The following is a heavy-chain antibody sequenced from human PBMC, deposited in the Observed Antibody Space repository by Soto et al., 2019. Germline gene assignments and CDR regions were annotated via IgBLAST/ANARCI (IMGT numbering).Heavy chain of an antibody. J-gene: IGHJ5*02. Sequence: GGSLRLSCAASGSPFSSYSMNWVRQAPGKGLEWVSSISSSSSYIYYADSVKGRFTISRDNAKNSLYLQMNSLRAEDTAVYYCARGRAPNSGYDFGPNWFDPWGQGTLVTVSS. CDR1: GSPFSSYS. D-gene: IGHD5-12*01. V-gene: IGHV3-21*01. CDR3: ARGRAPNSGYDFGPNWFDP. CDR2: ISSSSSYI.